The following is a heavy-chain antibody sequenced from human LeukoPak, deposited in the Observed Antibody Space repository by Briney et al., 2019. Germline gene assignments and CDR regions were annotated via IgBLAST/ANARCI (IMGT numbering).Heavy chain of an antibody. CDR2: IYSSGST. CDR1: GGSISSYY. Sequence: PSGTLSLTCTVSGGSISSYYWSWIRQPPGKGLEWIAYIYSSGSTNYNPSLKSRVTMSVDTSKNQFSLMLSSVTAADTAVYYCARTRDQGESDYWGQGTLVTVSS. J-gene: IGHJ4*02. D-gene: IGHD3-10*01. CDR3: ARTRDQGESDY. V-gene: IGHV4-59*01.